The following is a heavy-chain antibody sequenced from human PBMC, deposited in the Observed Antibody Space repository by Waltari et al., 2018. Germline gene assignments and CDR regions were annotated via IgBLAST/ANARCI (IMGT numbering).Heavy chain of an antibody. CDR1: GGTFSSYA. Sequence: QVQLVQSGAEVKKPGSSVKVSCKASGGTFSSYAISWVRQAPGQGLEWMGRIIPIFGTANYAQKFQGRVTITADESTSTAYMELSSLRSEDTAVYYCARALLLWFGELFDYYYGMDVWGQGTTVTVSS. CDR3: ARALLLWFGELFDYYYGMDV. J-gene: IGHJ6*02. V-gene: IGHV1-69*15. CDR2: IIPIFGTA. D-gene: IGHD3-10*01.